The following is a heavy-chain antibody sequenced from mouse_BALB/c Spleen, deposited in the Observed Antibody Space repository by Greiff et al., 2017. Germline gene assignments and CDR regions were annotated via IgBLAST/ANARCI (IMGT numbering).Heavy chain of an antibody. Sequence: EVQGVESGGGLVQPGGSRKLSCAASGFTFSSFGMHWVRQAPEKGLEWVAYISSGSSTIYYADTVKGRFTISRDNPKNTLFLQMTSLRSEDTAMYYCARHYYDSYFDYWGQGTTLTVSS. CDR2: ISSGSSTI. V-gene: IGHV5-17*02. CDR3: ARHYYDSYFDY. CDR1: GFTFSSFG. D-gene: IGHD2-4*01. J-gene: IGHJ2*01.